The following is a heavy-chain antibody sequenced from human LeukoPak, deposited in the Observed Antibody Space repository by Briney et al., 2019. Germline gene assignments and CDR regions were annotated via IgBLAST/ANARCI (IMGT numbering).Heavy chain of an antibody. CDR2: IYYSGST. D-gene: IGHD3-22*01. Sequence: SETLSLTCTVFRGSISSYYGAWFRQPPGKGLEWIGHIYYSGSTNYNPYLKSRVTISVDTSKNQFSLNLRSVTAADTAVYYCARGRTYYDSTGYYYWGQGTLVPVSS. CDR1: RGSISSYY. J-gene: IGHJ4*02. V-gene: IGHV4-59*01. CDR3: ARGRTYYDSTGYYY.